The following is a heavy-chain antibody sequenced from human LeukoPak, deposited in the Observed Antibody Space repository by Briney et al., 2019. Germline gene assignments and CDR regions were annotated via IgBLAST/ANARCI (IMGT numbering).Heavy chain of an antibody. Sequence: GASVKVSCKASGYTFTSYGISWVRQAPGQGLEWMGWISAYNGNTNYAQKLQGRVTMTTDTSTSTAYMELRSLRSGDTAVYYCARERLGYCSSTSCYLWGNYYYYGMDVWGQGTTVTVSS. D-gene: IGHD2-2*01. CDR1: GYTFTSYG. CDR3: ARERLGYCSSTSCYLWGNYYYYGMDV. J-gene: IGHJ6*02. V-gene: IGHV1-18*01. CDR2: ISAYNGNT.